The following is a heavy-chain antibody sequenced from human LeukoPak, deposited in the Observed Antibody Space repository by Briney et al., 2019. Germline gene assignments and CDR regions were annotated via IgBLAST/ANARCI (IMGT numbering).Heavy chain of an antibody. V-gene: IGHV3-21*01. J-gene: IGHJ5*02. CDR2: INSNSIYI. D-gene: IGHD2-2*01. CDR3: ARGLDCSSTSCYDWFDP. CDR1: GFTFSSYS. Sequence: GGSLRLSCAASGFTFSSYSMNWVRQAPGKGLEWVSSINSNSIYIYYADSVKGRFAISRDNAKNSLYLQMNSLRAEDTAVYYCARGLDCSSTSCYDWFDPWGQGTLVTVSS.